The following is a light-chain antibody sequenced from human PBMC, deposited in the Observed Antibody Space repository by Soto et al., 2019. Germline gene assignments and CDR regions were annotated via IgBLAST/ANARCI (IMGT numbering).Light chain of an antibody. CDR2: DAS. CDR1: QSVSSN. J-gene: IGKJ1*01. CDR3: QQYNDWPET. Sequence: EIVMTQSPATLSVSPGERATLSCRASQSVSSNLAWYQQKVGQAPKLLIYDASTRATGIPARFSGSGSGTEFTLTISSLQSEDFAVYYCQQYNDWPETFGQGTKVDIK. V-gene: IGKV3-15*01.